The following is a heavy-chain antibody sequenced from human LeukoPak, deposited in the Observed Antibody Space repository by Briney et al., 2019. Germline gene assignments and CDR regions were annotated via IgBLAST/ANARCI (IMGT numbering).Heavy chain of an antibody. Sequence: ASVKVSCKVSGYTLTELSMHWVRQAPGKGLEWMGGFDPEDGETIYAQKFQGRVTMTEDTSTDTAYKELSSLRSEDTAVYYCATGAWQLRRPWFDPWGQGTLVTVSS. J-gene: IGHJ5*02. D-gene: IGHD6-6*01. V-gene: IGHV1-24*01. CDR2: FDPEDGET. CDR3: ATGAWQLRRPWFDP. CDR1: GYTLTELS.